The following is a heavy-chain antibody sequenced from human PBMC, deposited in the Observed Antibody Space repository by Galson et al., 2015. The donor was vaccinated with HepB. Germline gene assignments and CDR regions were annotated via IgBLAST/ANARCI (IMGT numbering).Heavy chain of an antibody. J-gene: IGHJ5*02. CDR2: ISPYNRDT. CDR3: ARDHTVTTKNWFDP. CDR1: GYRFSTYS. V-gene: IGHV1-18*01. D-gene: IGHD4-17*01. Sequence: SVKVSCKASGYRFSTYSITWVRQAPGQGLEWMGWISPYNRDTNYARKFQGRVTMTTDTPTSTAYMELRSLRSDDTAVYYCARDHTVTTKNWFDPWGQGTLVTVSS.